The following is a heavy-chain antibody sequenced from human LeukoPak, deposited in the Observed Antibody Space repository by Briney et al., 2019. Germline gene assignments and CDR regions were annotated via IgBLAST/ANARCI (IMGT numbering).Heavy chain of an antibody. CDR3: ATEPKGDYYYYYGMDV. Sequence: ASVKVSCKVSEYTLTELSMHWVRQAPGKGLEWMGGFDPEDGETIYAQKFQGRVTMTEDTSTDTAYMELSSLRSEDTAVYYCATEPKGDYYYYYGMDVWGQGTTVTVSS. D-gene: IGHD3-16*01. CDR2: FDPEDGET. V-gene: IGHV1-24*01. J-gene: IGHJ6*02. CDR1: EYTLTELS.